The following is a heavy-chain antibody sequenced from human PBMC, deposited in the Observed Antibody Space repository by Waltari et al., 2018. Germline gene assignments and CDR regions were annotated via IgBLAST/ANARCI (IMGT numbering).Heavy chain of an antibody. J-gene: IGHJ4*02. Sequence: LSCAASGISFSSFWMTWVRQAPGKGLEWVANIKQDGSEEYYVDSVKGRFTISKDNAKNSLYLQMNSLRAEDTAVYFCARERRGQSGWYYFDFWGQGSLVTVSS. CDR3: ARERRGQSGWYYFDF. D-gene: IGHD6-19*01. CDR1: GISFSSFW. CDR2: IKQDGSEE. V-gene: IGHV3-7*01.